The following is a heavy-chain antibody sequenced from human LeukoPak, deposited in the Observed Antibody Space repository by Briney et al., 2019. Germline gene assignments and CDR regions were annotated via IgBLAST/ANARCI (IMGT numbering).Heavy chain of an antibody. CDR1: RGSISSDY. J-gene: IGHJ2*01. CDR3: ARGDKGYWYFDL. CDR2: IYHSGST. Sequence: PSETLSLTCTVSRGSISSDYWNWIRQSPGNGLERIGCIYHSGSTTYNPSLKSRVTISQDTPKNQFSLKLTSVTAADTAVYYCARGDKGYWYFDLWGRGTLVTVSS. V-gene: IGHV4-59*08. D-gene: IGHD5-24*01.